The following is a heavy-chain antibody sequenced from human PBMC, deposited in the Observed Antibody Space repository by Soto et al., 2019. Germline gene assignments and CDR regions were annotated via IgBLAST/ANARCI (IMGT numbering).Heavy chain of an antibody. CDR1: GFNFRSYG. V-gene: IGHV3-30*18. D-gene: IGHD5-18*01. Sequence: PGGSLRLSCAASGFNFRSYGMSWVRQAPGKGLEWVAVISDDGTNKDYADSVKGRFTISRDNSKNTLYLRMNSLRAEDTAVYYCAKERMGRGDRYTAMVRGPRFDYRSQGTLVTVSS. CDR3: AKERMGRGDRYTAMVRGPRFDY. J-gene: IGHJ4*02. CDR2: ISDDGTNK.